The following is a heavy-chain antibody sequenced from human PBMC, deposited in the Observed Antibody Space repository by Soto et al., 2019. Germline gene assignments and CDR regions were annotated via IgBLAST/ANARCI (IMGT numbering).Heavy chain of an antibody. CDR1: GGSISSSSYY. CDR2: IYYSGST. D-gene: IGHD2-15*01. J-gene: IGHJ6*02. V-gene: IGHV4-39*01. Sequence: SETLSLTCIVSGGSISSSSYYWGWIRQPPGKGLEWIGSIYYSGSTYYNPSLKSRVTISVDTSKNQFSLKLSSVTAADTAVYYCARNIVVVVAARSDYYGMDVWDQGTTVTVSS. CDR3: ARNIVVVVAARSDYYGMDV.